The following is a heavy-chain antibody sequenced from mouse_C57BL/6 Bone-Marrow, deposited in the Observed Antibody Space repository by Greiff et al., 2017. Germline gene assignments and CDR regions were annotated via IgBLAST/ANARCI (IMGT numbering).Heavy chain of an antibody. V-gene: IGHV1-81*01. D-gene: IGHD1-1*01. CDR2: IYPRSGNT. CDR3: ARSEYYGSNCAY. J-gene: IGHJ3*01. CDR1: GYTFTSYG. Sequence: QVQLQQSGAELARPGASVKLSCKASGYTFTSYGISWVKQRTGQGLEWIGEIYPRSGNTYYNEKFKGKATLTADKSSSTAYMELRNLTSEDSAVYFCARSEYYGSNCAYWGQGTLVTVSA.